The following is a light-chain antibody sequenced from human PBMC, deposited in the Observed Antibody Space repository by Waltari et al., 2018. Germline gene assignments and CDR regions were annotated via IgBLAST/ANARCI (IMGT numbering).Light chain of an antibody. CDR1: QSISSW. CDR3: QQYDTYPYT. V-gene: IGKV1-5*03. J-gene: IGKJ2*01. CDR2: KAF. Sequence: DIQMTQSPSTLSASIGDRVTITCRASQSISSWVAWYQQRPGKAPKLLIYKAFSLQVGVSSRFSGSGSGTEFTLTISSLQADDFATYYCQQYDTYPYTFGQGTKLDIK.